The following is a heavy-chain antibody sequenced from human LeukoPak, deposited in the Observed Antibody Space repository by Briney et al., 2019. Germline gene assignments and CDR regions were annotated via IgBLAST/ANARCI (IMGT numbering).Heavy chain of an antibody. Sequence: PGGSLRLSCAASGFTFSSYGMHWVRQAPGKGLEWVAVISYDGSNKYYADSVKGRFTISRDNSKNTLYLQMNSLRAEDTAVYYCAKDYSNYEVDYWGQGTLVTVSS. D-gene: IGHD4-11*01. J-gene: IGHJ4*02. CDR2: ISYDGSNK. CDR3: AKDYSNYEVDY. CDR1: GFTFSSYG. V-gene: IGHV3-30*18.